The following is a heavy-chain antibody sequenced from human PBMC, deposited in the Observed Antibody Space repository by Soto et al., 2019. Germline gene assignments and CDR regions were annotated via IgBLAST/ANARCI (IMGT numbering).Heavy chain of an antibody. D-gene: IGHD3-3*01. J-gene: IGHJ5*02. CDR1: GFTFSSYE. CDR2: ISSSGSTI. Sequence: GGSLRLSCAASGFTFSSYEMNWVRQAPGKGLEWVSYISSSGSTIYYADSVKGRLTISRDNAKNSLYLQMNSLRAEDTAVYYCARAGTLYYDFWSGYFNWFDPWGQGTLVTVSS. CDR3: ARAGTLYYDFWSGYFNWFDP. V-gene: IGHV3-48*03.